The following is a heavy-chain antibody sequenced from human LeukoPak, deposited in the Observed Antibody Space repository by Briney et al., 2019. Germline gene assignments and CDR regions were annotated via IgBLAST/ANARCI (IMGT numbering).Heavy chain of an antibody. CDR2: IYPGDSDT. CDR1: GYSFATYW. D-gene: IGHD6-13*01. V-gene: IGHV5-51*01. J-gene: IGHJ4*02. CDR3: ARHSGGSSWNYFDY. Sequence: HGESLKISCEGSGYSFATYWIGWVRRLPGKGLEWMGTIYPGDSDTRYSPSFQGQVTISADKSISTAYLQWSSLKGSDTAMYYCARHSGGSSWNYFDYWGQGTLVTVSS.